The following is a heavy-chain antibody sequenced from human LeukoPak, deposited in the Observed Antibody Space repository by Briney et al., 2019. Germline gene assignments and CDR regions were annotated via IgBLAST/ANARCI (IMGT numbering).Heavy chain of an antibody. D-gene: IGHD3-10*01. CDR2: IYPGDSDT. V-gene: IGHV5-51*01. J-gene: IGHJ4*02. CDR1: GHKFSSYW. CDR3: ARRGSYYIPFDS. Sequence: GESLKISCKGSGHKFSSYWIGWVRQMPGKGLEWMGLIYPGDSDTRYSPSFRGQVTISVDTSIDTAYLQWSGLKATDTAMYYCARRGSYYIPFDSWGQGTLITVSS.